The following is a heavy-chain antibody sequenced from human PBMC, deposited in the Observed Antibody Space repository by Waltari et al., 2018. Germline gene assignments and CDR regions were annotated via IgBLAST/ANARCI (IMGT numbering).Heavy chain of an antibody. Sequence: QVQLQESGPGLVKPSETLSLTCTVSGGSISSYYWSWIRPPAGKGLEWIGRIYTSGSTNYNPSLKSRVTMSVDTSKNQFSLKLSSVTAADTAVYYCARETWNYYYYYMDVWGKGTTVTVSS. CDR1: GGSISSYY. CDR2: IYTSGST. D-gene: IGHD1-1*01. V-gene: IGHV4-4*07. CDR3: ARETWNYYYYYMDV. J-gene: IGHJ6*03.